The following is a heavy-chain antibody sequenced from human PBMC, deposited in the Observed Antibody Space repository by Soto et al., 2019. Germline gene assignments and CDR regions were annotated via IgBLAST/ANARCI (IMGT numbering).Heavy chain of an antibody. Sequence: GGSLRLSCSASGFNFSSYAMHWVRQAPGKGLEWVAVISYDGGKKYYADSVKGRFTISRDNSQNTLYVEMTSLSAEDTAVYYCAREGQPAAGTTPHNWGQGTLVTVSS. CDR3: AREGQPAAGTTPHN. CDR1: GFNFSSYA. V-gene: IGHV3-30*04. D-gene: IGHD6-13*01. CDR2: ISYDGGKK. J-gene: IGHJ4*02.